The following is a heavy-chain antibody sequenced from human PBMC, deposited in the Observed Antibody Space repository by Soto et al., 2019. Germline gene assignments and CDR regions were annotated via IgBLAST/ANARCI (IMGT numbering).Heavy chain of an antibody. CDR3: ARGGYCSGGSCYSYHWDH. V-gene: IGHV4-61*01. CDR2: IYHSGST. Sequence: SETLSLTCTVSGGSVSSGSYYWSWIRQPPGKGLEWIGYIYHSGSTYYNPSLKSRVTISVDRSKNQFSLKLSSVTAADTAVYYCARGGYCSGGSCYSYHWDHWGQGTLVTVSS. J-gene: IGHJ4*02. CDR1: GGSVSSGSYY. D-gene: IGHD2-15*01.